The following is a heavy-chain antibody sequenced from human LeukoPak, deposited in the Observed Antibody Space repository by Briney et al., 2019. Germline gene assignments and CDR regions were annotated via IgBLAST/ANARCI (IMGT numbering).Heavy chain of an antibody. CDR1: GFTFSGYW. J-gene: IGHJ4*02. CDR3: ARARGSYDLDY. Sequence: GGSLRLSCAASGFTFSGYWMTWVRQAPGKGLEWVANIKQDGSEKYYVDSVKGRFTISRDNAKNSLYLQVNSLRAEDTAVYYCARARGSYDLDYWGQGTLVTVSS. D-gene: IGHD5-12*01. CDR2: IKQDGSEK. V-gene: IGHV3-7*01.